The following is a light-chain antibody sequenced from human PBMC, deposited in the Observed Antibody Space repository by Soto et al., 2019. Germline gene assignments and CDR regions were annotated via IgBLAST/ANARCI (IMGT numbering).Light chain of an antibody. CDR2: GAS. V-gene: IGKV3-20*01. Sequence: EIVLTQSPGTLSLSPGERATLSCRASQSVSASYLAWYQQKPGQAPRLLINGASSRATGIPDRFSGSGSGTDFTLTISRLEPEDSAVYYCQQYGSSPTGTFGQGTKVDIK. CDR3: QQYGSSPTGT. J-gene: IGKJ1*01. CDR1: QSVSASY.